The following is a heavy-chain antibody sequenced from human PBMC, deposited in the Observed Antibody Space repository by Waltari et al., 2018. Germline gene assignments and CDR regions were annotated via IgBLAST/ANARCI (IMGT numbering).Heavy chain of an antibody. V-gene: IGHV5-10-1*03. Sequence: EVQLVQSGAEVKKPGESLRISCKGSGYSFTSYWISWVRRMPGKGLEWMGKVDPSVHYTNYSPSFQGHVTISADKSISTAYLQCSSLKASDTAIYYCARRKDYGGNLFDYWGQGTLVTVSS. CDR2: VDPSVHYT. J-gene: IGHJ4*02. CDR1: GYSFTSYW. CDR3: ARRKDYGGNLFDY. D-gene: IGHD4-17*01.